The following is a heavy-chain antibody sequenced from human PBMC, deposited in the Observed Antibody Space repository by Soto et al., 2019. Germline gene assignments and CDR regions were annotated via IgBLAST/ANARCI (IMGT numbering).Heavy chain of an antibody. V-gene: IGHV3-21*01. CDR3: ARDNTLRFLEWLDPRYYYYYYGMDV. J-gene: IGHJ6*02. CDR1: GFTFSSYS. CDR2: ISSSSSYI. D-gene: IGHD3-3*01. Sequence: LRLSCAASGFTFSSYSMNLVRQAPLKGLEWVSSISSSSSYIYYADSVKGRFTISRDNAKNSLYLQMNSLRAEDTAVYYCARDNTLRFLEWLDPRYYYYYYGMDVWGQGTTVTVSS.